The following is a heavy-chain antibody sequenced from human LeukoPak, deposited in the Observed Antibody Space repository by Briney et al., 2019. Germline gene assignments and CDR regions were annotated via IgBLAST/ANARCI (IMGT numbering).Heavy chain of an antibody. CDR3: ARAGGHSSSWYTHYGMDV. D-gene: IGHD6-13*01. CDR2: INHSGST. V-gene: IGHV4-34*01. Sequence: SETLSLTCAVYGGSFSGYYWSWIRQPPGKGLEWIGEINHSGSTNYNPSLKSRVTISVDTSKNQFSLKLSSATAADTAVYYCARAGGHSSSWYTHYGMDVWGKGTTVTVSS. J-gene: IGHJ6*04. CDR1: GGSFSGYY.